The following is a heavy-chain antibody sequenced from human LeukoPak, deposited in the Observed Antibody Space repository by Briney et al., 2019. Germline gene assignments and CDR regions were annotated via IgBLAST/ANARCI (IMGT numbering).Heavy chain of an antibody. CDR1: GRSFSGYY. V-gene: IGHV4-34*01. J-gene: IGHJ4*02. CDR3: ARGQLLWFRELSPSFDY. CDR2: INHSGST. D-gene: IGHD3-10*01. Sequence: PSETLSLTCAVYGRSFSGYYWSWIRQPPGKGLEWIGEINHSGSTNYNPSIKSRLTQSVDTSKNQFSLKLSSVTAADTAVYYCARGQLLWFRELSPSFDYWGRGTLVAVSS.